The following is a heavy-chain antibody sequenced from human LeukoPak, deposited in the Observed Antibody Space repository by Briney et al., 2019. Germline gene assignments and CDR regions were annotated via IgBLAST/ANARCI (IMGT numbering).Heavy chain of an antibody. CDR1: GGSFSGYY. Sequence: PSETLSLTCAVYGGSFSGYYWSWIRQPPGKGLEWIGEINHSGSTNYNPSLKSRLTISVDTSKNQFSLKLSSVTAADTAVYYCARGDFWSGYQNWFDPWGQGTLVTVSS. J-gene: IGHJ5*02. CDR2: INHSGST. V-gene: IGHV4-34*01. D-gene: IGHD3-3*01. CDR3: ARGDFWSGYQNWFDP.